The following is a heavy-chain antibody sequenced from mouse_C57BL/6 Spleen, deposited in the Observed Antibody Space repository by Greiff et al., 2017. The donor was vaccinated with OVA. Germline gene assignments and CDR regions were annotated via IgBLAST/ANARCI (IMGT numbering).Heavy chain of an antibody. J-gene: IGHJ2*01. Sequence: QVQLQQPGAELVRPGTSVKLSCKASGYTFTSYWMHWVKQRPGQGLEWIGVIDPSDSYTNYNQKFKGKATLTVDTSSSTAYMQLSSLTSEDSAVYYCASPWELRGSPLYFDYWGQGTTLTVSS. CDR3: ASPWELRGSPLYFDY. CDR1: GYTFTSYW. CDR2: IDPSDSYT. V-gene: IGHV1-59*01. D-gene: IGHD2-1*01.